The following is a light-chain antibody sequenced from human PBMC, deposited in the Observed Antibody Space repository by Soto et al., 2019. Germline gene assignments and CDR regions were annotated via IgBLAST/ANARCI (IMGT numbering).Light chain of an antibody. CDR3: SSNASRITVV. J-gene: IGLJ1*01. CDR1: SSDVGAYDY. CDR2: EVT. Sequence: QSVLTQPASVSGSPGQSITISCTGSSSDVGAYDYVSWYQQHPGKAPELMIYEVTNRPSGVSNRFSGSKSGNTASLTISGLQAEDEADYYCSSNASRITVVFGPGTKVTVL. V-gene: IGLV2-14*03.